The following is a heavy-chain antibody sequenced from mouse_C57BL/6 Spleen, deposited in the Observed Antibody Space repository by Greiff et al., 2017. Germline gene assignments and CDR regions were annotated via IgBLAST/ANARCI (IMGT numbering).Heavy chain of an antibody. Sequence: VQLQQSGAGLVRPGASVKLSCAASGFNFKDDSMHWVQQRPEQGLEWIGWIGPENGDTEYASKLQGQATITADTTSNTVYLQISSLTSEDTAVYYCTITTVTGCFDVWGTGTTVTVSA. CDR1: GFNFKDDS. CDR3: TITTVTGCFDV. V-gene: IGHV14-4*01. CDR2: IGPENGDT. J-gene: IGHJ1*03. D-gene: IGHD1-1*01.